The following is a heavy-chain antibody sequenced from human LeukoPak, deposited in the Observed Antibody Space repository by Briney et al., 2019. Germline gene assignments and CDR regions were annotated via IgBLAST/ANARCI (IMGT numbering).Heavy chain of an antibody. CDR1: GFSFSSYV. D-gene: IGHD2-15*01. CDR2: IGGSGGNT. J-gene: IGHJ4*02. CDR3: AKYCGDSSCDAGFDF. Sequence: PGGSLRLSCAASGFSFSSYVRSWVRQAPGKGLEWVSAIGGSGGNTYYADSVKGRFTISRDNSKSTLYLQMNSLRADDTAVYYCAKYCGDSSCDAGFDFCGQGTLVTVSS. V-gene: IGHV3-23*01.